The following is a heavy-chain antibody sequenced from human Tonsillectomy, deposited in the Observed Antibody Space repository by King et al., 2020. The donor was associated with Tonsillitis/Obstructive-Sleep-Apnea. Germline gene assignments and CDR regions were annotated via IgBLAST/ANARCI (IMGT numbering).Heavy chain of an antibody. D-gene: IGHD3-3*01. Sequence: VQLVESGGGVVQPGRSLRLSCTASGFTFHSYAMHWVRQTPGKGLAWVALVAYDGGSEFYADSVKGRFTISRDNSKNTVFLQMNSLKTEDTAVYYCAKGGVAYYFWSCHSLFSNMDVWGKGTTVIVSS. CDR2: VAYDGGSE. V-gene: IGHV3-30*18. CDR1: GFTFHSYA. CDR3: AKGGVAYYFWSCHSLFSNMDV. J-gene: IGHJ6*03.